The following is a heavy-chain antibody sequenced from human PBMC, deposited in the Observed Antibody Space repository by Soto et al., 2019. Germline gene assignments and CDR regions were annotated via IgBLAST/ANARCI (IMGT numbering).Heavy chain of an antibody. CDR1: GYTFTRHY. D-gene: IGHD3-16*01. J-gene: IGHJ3*02. CDR2: INPSGGRT. V-gene: IGHV1-46*01. Sequence: QVQLVQSGAEVKKPGASVKVSCKASGYTFTRHYIHWVRQAPGQGLEWIGIINPSGGRTTYAQKFQGRVTVTRDTSTSTVHMEVSGLRSEDTAVYFCARESDRGYYDASSHHRIGVFDMWGQGTMVPVST. CDR3: ARESDRGYYDASSHHRIGVFDM.